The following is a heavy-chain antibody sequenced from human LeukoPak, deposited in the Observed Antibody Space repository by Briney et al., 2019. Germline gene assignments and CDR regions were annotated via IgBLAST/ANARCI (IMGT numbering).Heavy chain of an antibody. CDR2: VYSGGIT. CDR1: GFTVSSNY. Sequence: GGSLRLSCAASGFTVSSNYMNWVRQAPGKGLEWVSIVYSGGITNYADSVKGRFTISRDNSKYTLYLQMNSLRAEDTAVYYCARDRSSSWFFDYWGQGTLVTVSS. CDR3: ARDRSSSWFFDY. D-gene: IGHD6-13*01. J-gene: IGHJ4*02. V-gene: IGHV3-53*01.